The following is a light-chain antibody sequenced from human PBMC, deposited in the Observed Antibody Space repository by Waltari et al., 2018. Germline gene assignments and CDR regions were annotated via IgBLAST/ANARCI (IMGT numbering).Light chain of an antibody. CDR3: YSYAGGSV. Sequence: QSALTQPASVSGSPGQSITIPCTGSSSDVGSSNLVSWYLQHPGTAPKLIIYEVSKRPSGVSNRFSGSKSGNTASLTISGLQAEDEADYYCYSYAGGSVFGTGTKVTVL. J-gene: IGLJ1*01. V-gene: IGLV2-23*02. CDR1: SSDVGSSNL. CDR2: EVS.